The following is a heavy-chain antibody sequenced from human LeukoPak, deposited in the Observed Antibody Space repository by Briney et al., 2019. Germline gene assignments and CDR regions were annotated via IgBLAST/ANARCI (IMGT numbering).Heavy chain of an antibody. V-gene: IGHV4-39*07. Sequence: PSETLSLTCTVSGGSISSSIYYWAWIRQPPGKGLEWIGRIYYSGSTYYNPSLKSRVTISVDTSKNQFSLKLSSVTAADTAVYYCARGIAAADSWDYWGQGTLVTVSS. CDR2: IYYSGST. CDR1: GGSISSSIYY. J-gene: IGHJ4*02. CDR3: ARGIAAADSWDY. D-gene: IGHD6-13*01.